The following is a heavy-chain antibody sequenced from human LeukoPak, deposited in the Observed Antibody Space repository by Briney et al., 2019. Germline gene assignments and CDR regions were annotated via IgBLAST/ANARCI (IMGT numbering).Heavy chain of an antibody. J-gene: IGHJ4*02. CDR1: GFTFSSYG. V-gene: IGHV3-30*03. Sequence: PGGSLRLSCAASGFTFSSYGMHWVRQAPGKGLEWVSVISYDGNNKYNADSVKGRFTISRDNSKNTLYLQMNSLRAEDTAVYYCASHTINYYDSSGYYIWGQGTLVTVSS. CDR3: ASHTINYYDSSGYYI. D-gene: IGHD3-22*01. CDR2: ISYDGNNK.